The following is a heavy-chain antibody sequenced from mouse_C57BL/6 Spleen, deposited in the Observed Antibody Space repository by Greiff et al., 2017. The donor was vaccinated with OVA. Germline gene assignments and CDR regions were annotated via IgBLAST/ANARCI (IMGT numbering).Heavy chain of an antibody. CDR3: ARAKTTTEFAY. V-gene: IGHV3-1*01. CDR2: ISYSGST. D-gene: IGHD1-1*01. Sequence: EVQLQESGPGMVKPSQSLSLTCTVTGYSITSGYDWHWIRHFPGNKLEWMGYISYSGSTNYNPSLKSRISITHDTSKNHFFLKLNSVTTEDTATYYCARAKTTTEFAYWGQGTLVTVSA. CDR1: GYSITSGYD. J-gene: IGHJ3*01.